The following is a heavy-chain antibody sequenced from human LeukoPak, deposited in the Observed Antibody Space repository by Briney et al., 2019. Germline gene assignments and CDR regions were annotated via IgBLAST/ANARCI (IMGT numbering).Heavy chain of an antibody. D-gene: IGHD2-2*01. CDR3: AGPCSSTSCSPRWYYGMDV. CDR2: INAGNGNT. V-gene: IGHV1-3*01. J-gene: IGHJ6*04. CDR1: GYTFTSYA. Sequence: GASVKVSCKASGYTFTSYAMHWVRQAPGHRLEWMGWINAGNGNTKYSQKFQGRVTITRDTSASTAHMELSSLRSEDTAVYYCAGPCSSTSCSPRWYYGMDVWGKGTTVTVSS.